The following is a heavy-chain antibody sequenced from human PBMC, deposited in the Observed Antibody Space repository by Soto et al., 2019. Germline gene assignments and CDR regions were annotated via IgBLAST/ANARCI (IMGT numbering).Heavy chain of an antibody. CDR2: IYWDDDK. J-gene: IGHJ4*02. CDR3: AHSRLRYFDWLYNFDY. V-gene: IGHV2-5*02. Sequence: QITLKESGPTLVKPTQTLTLTCTFSGFSLSTSGVGVGWIRQPPGKALEWLALIYWDDDKRYSPSLKSRLTITKDTSKNQVVLTMTNMDPVDTATYYCAHSRLRYFDWLYNFDYWGQGTLVTVSS. CDR1: GFSLSTSGVG. D-gene: IGHD3-9*01.